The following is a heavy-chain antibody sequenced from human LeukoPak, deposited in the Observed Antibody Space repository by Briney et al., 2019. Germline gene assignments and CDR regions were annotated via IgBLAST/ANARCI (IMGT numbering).Heavy chain of an antibody. Sequence: SETLSLTCTVSGYSISSGYYWGWIRQPPGKGLEWIGSIYYSGSTYYNPSLKSRVTISVDTSKNQFSLKLSSVTAADTAVYYCARDEPTYYYDSSGAFDIWGQGKMVTVSS. CDR2: IYYSGST. V-gene: IGHV4-38-2*02. J-gene: IGHJ3*02. CDR3: ARDEPTYYYDSSGAFDI. CDR1: GYSISSGYY. D-gene: IGHD3-22*01.